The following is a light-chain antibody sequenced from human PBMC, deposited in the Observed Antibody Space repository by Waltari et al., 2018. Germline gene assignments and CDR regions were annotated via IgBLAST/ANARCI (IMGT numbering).Light chain of an antibody. J-gene: IGLJ1*01. Sequence: QSVLTHPASVSESPGQSITIPCTGTSSDVGAFNHVSWYQQQPDKAPNLLIYDVTIRPSGVPDRFSGTKSGHTASLTISGLQVDDEADYYCSSDTTSGSYVFASGTKVTVL. CDR2: DVT. V-gene: IGLV2-14*03. CDR3: SSDTTSGSYV. CDR1: SSDVGAFNH.